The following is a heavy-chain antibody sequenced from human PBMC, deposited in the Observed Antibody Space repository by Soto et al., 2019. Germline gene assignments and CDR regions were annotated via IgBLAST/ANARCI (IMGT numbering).Heavy chain of an antibody. CDR3: ARDSPDYGDHSHYFDY. CDR1: GYTFTSYG. V-gene: IGHV1-18*01. D-gene: IGHD4-17*01. Sequence: ASVKVSCKASGYTFTSYGISWVRQAPGQGLEWMGWISAYNGNTNYAQKLQGRVTMTTDTSTSTAYMELRSLRSDDTAVYYCARDSPDYGDHSHYFDYWGQGTLVTVSS. J-gene: IGHJ4*02. CDR2: ISAYNGNT.